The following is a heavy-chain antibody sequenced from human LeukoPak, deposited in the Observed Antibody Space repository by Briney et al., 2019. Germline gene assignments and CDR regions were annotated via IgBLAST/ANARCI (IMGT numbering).Heavy chain of an antibody. CDR2: ISSSSSST. CDR1: GFTFSSYS. J-gene: IGHJ4*02. CDR3: AKEAGCGLDY. V-gene: IGHV3-48*02. Sequence: GGSLRLSCAAFGFTFSSYSMNGVRQAPGKGLEWVSYISSSSSSTYYADSVKGRFTISRDNAKNSLYLQMNSLRDEDTAVYYCAKEAGCGLDYWGQGTLVTVSS. D-gene: IGHD2-21*01.